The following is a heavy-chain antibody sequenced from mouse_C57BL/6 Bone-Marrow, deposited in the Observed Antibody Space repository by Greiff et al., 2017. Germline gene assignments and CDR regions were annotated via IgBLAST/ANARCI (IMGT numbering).Heavy chain of an antibody. CDR2: IYPGSGNT. CDR1: GYTFTDYY. V-gene: IGHV1-76*01. CDR3: ARERSPYYFDY. J-gene: IGHJ2*01. D-gene: IGHD1-1*01. Sequence: QVQLQQSGAELVRPGASVKLSCKASGYTFTDYYINWVKQRPGQGLEWIARIYPGSGNTYYNEKFKGKATLTAEKSSSTAYMQLSSLTSEDSAVYFCARERSPYYFDYWGQGTTLTVSS.